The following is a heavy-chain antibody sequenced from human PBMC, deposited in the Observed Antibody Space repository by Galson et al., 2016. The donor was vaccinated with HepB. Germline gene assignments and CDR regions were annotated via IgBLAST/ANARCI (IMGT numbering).Heavy chain of an antibody. CDR2: ISSGSRYA. D-gene: IGHD3-10*01. CDR1: GITFSDYF. J-gene: IGHJ6*02. Sequence: SLRLSCAASGITFSDYFMSWIRQAPGKGLEWVSYISSGSRYANYADSVKGRFTISRDNAKNSLYLQMNSLRVEDTAVYFCARAAMVRGSMDTWGQGTTVTVSS. CDR3: ARAAMVRGSMDT. V-gene: IGHV3-11*05.